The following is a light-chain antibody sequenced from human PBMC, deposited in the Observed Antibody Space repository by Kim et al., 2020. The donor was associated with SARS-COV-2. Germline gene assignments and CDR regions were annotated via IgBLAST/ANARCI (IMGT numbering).Light chain of an antibody. V-gene: IGLV1-40*01. Sequence: QSVLTQPPSVSGAPGQRVNISCSGSSSNIGSYDVHWYQHLPGTAPKLLIFADRNRPSGVPDRFSGSKSGTSASLAISGLQGEDEAVYYCQSYDSRRSDSWVFGGGTQLTVL. J-gene: IGLJ3*02. CDR1: SSNIGSYD. CDR2: ADR. CDR3: QSYDSRRSDSWV.